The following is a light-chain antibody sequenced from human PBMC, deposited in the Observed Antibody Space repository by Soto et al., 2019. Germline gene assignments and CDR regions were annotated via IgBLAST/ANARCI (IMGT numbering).Light chain of an antibody. J-gene: IGKJ2*01. V-gene: IGKV3-15*01. CDR3: QQSKNWPYT. CDR2: GAS. CDR1: QSVRDN. Sequence: EIVMTHSPATLSVSPGERATLSCRASQSVRDNLAWYQQKPGQAPRLLIYGASTRATGIPARFSGSGSGTELTLTINSLQSEDFALYFCQQSKNWPYTFGQGTKLEI.